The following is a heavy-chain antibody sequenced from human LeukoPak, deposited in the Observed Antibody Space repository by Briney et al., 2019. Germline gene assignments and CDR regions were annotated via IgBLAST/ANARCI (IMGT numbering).Heavy chain of an antibody. Sequence: GGSLRLSCSASGFNFSSYAMSWVRQAPGKGLEGVSLISGGGGTTYYADSVKDRFTISRDKSMSTVYLQMYSLRAEDTAVYYCAKDIVNSGPRGYFDYWGQGTLVTVSS. CDR3: AKDIVNSGPRGYFDY. D-gene: IGHD6-19*01. V-gene: IGHV3-23*01. J-gene: IGHJ4*02. CDR1: GFNFSSYA. CDR2: ISGGGGTT.